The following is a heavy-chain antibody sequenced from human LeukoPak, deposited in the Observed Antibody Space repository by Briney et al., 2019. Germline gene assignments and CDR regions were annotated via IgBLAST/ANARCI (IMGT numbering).Heavy chain of an antibody. CDR1: GYTFTGYY. D-gene: IGHD5-18*01. Sequence: APVKVSCKASGYTFTGYYMHWVRQAPGQGLEWMGWINPNSGGTNYAQKFQGRVTMTRDTSISTAYMELSRLRSDDTAVYYCARGGKEPSRGYSYGTRGFWYYGMDVWGQGTTVTVSS. CDR2: INPNSGGT. J-gene: IGHJ6*02. CDR3: ARGGKEPSRGYSYGTRGFWYYGMDV. V-gene: IGHV1-2*02.